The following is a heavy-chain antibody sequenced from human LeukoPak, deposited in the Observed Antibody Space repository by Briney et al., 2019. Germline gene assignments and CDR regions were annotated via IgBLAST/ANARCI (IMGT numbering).Heavy chain of an antibody. CDR2: IKQDGSEK. CDR1: GFTFSSYW. D-gene: IGHD3-22*01. CDR3: ARSPTYYYDSSGPKDAFDI. Sequence: GGSLRLSCAASGFTFSSYWMSWVRQAPGKGLEWVADIKQDGSEKYYVDSVKGRFTISRDNAKNSLYLQMNSLRAEDTAVYYCARSPTYYYDSSGPKDAFDIWGQGTMVTVSS. V-gene: IGHV3-7*01. J-gene: IGHJ3*02.